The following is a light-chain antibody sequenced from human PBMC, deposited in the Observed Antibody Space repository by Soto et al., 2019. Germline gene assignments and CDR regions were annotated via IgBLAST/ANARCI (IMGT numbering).Light chain of an antibody. CDR3: TSYTSSSTPV. V-gene: IGLV2-14*01. CDR2: EVS. Sequence: QSALTQPASVSGSPGQSITISCTGTSSGVGGYNYVSWYQQHPGKAPKLMIYEVSNRPSGVSNRFSGSKSGNTASLTISGLQAEDEADYYCTSYTSSSTPVFGTGTKVTVL. CDR1: SSGVGGYNY. J-gene: IGLJ1*01.